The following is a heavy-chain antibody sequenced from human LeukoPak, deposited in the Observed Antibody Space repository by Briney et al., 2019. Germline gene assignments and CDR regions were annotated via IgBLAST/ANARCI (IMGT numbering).Heavy chain of an antibody. D-gene: IGHD2-15*01. CDR3: AKAHESYCSGGTCYSPLDF. J-gene: IGHJ4*02. CDR1: GFTFSSYG. V-gene: IGHV3-30*02. CDR2: IRDDGSNT. Sequence: GGSLRLSCAASGFTFSSYGMHWVRQAPGKGLEWVAFIRDDGSNTYYADSVKGRFTISRDNSRNTLYLQMSSLRVEETAVYYCAKAHESYCSGGTCYSPLDFWGQGTLVTVSS.